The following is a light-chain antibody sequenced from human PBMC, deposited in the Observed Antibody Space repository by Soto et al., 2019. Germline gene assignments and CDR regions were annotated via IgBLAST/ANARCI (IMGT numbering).Light chain of an antibody. CDR3: QQYGTSPWT. CDR1: QSISSNY. Sequence: EIVLTQSPGTLSLSPGERATLSCRASQSISSNYLAWYQQKPGQAPRLLIYGAFSRAVGIPDNFSGSGSGTDFTLTIYRLAPEDFAVYYCQQYGTSPWTFGQGTKVEIK. CDR2: GAF. J-gene: IGKJ1*01. V-gene: IGKV3-20*01.